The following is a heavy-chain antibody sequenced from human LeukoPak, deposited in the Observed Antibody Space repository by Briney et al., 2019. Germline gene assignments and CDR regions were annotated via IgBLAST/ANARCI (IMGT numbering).Heavy chain of an antibody. CDR3: ARDNSVREEAWWFNP. V-gene: IGHV4-61*02. D-gene: IGHD3-10*01. J-gene: IGHJ5*02. CDR2: IYTSVNT. Sequence: PSETLSLTCTVSGGSITSANYYWNWIRQPAGKGLEWIGRIYTSVNTNYNPSLKTRVTISVDTSKNQFSLKVTSVTAADTAVYYCARDNSVREEAWWFNPWGQGTLVTVSS. CDR1: GGSITSANYY.